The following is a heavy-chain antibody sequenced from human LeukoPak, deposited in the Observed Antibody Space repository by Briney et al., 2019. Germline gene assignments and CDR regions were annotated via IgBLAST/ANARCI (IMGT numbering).Heavy chain of an antibody. CDR2: ISYDESNK. Sequence: GGSLRLSCAASGFTFSNYAMHWVRQAPGKGLEWVAIISYDESNKYYTDSVKDRFTISRDNSRNTLYLQMNSLRAEDTAVYYCASIGERYLQTEHYFHHWGQGTLVTVSS. D-gene: IGHD3-3*01. V-gene: IGHV3-30*04. CDR3: ASIGERYLQTEHYFHH. J-gene: IGHJ1*01. CDR1: GFTFSNYA.